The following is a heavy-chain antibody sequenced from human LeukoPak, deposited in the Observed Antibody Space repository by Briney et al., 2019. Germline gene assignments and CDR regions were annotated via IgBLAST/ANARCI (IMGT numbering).Heavy chain of an antibody. V-gene: IGHV3-30-3*02. CDR2: ISYDGSNK. J-gene: IGHJ4*02. CDR3: AKQRGYSYGYVDY. CDR1: GFTFSSYA. D-gene: IGHD5-18*01. Sequence: GGSLRLSCAASGFTFSSYAMHWVRQAPGKGLEWVAVISYDGSNKYYADSVKGRFTISRDNSKNTLYLQMNSLRAEDTAVYYCAKQRGYSYGYVDYWGQGTLVTVSS.